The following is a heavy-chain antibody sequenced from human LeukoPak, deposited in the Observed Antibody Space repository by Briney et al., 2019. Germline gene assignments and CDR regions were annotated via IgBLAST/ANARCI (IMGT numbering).Heavy chain of an antibody. D-gene: IGHD3-10*01. J-gene: IGHJ5*02. V-gene: IGHV4-39*01. CDR3: ARSMVRGVIGVWFDP. CDR1: GGSISSSSYY. Sequence: SETLSLTCTVSGGSISSSSYYWGWIRQPPGKGLEWIGSIYYSGSTYYNPSLKSRVTISVDTSKNQFSLKLSSVTAADTAVCYCARSMVRGVIGVWFDPWGQGTLVTVSS. CDR2: IYYSGST.